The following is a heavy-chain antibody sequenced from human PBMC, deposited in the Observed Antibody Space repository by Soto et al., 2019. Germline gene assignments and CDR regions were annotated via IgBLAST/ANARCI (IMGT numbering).Heavy chain of an antibody. CDR2: ISSSSSTI. Sequence: GGSLRLSCAASGFTFSSYSMNWVRQAPGKGLEWVSYISSSSSTIYYADSVKGRFTISRDNAKNSLYLQMNSLRAEDTAVYYCARDVIGMTTVTTCLDYWGQGTLVTVSS. CDR1: GFTFSSYS. J-gene: IGHJ4*02. CDR3: ARDVIGMTTVTTCLDY. D-gene: IGHD4-17*01. V-gene: IGHV3-48*01.